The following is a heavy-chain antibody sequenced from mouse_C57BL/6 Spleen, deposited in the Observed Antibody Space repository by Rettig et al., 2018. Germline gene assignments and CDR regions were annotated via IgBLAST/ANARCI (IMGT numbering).Heavy chain of an antibody. CDR1: GFTFSSYG. Sequence: LKLSCAASGFTFSSYGMSWVRQTPDKRLEWVATISSGGSYTYYPDSVKGRFTISRDNAKNTLYLQMSSLKSEDTAMYYCARQIYGKGHDYWGQGTTLTVSS. V-gene: IGHV5-6*01. CDR2: ISSGGSYT. J-gene: IGHJ2*01. D-gene: IGHD1-1*02. CDR3: ARQIYGKGHDY.